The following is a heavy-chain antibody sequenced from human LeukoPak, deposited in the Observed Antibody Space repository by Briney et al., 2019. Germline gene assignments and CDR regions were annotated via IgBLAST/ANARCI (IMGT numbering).Heavy chain of an antibody. Sequence: SGGPLRLSCAASGFTFSSYAMSWVRQAPGKGLEWVSAISGSGGSTYYADSVKGRFTISRDNSKNTLYLQMNSLRAEDTGVYYCAKDQGVVVPERHFDYWGQGTLVTVSS. J-gene: IGHJ4*02. D-gene: IGHD2-2*01. CDR3: AKDQGVVVPERHFDY. CDR2: ISGSGGST. V-gene: IGHV3-23*01. CDR1: GFTFSSYA.